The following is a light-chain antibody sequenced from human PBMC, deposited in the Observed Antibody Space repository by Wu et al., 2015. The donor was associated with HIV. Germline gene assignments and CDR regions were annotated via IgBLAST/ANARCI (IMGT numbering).Light chain of an antibody. Sequence: TVMTQSPGTLSLSPGERATLSCRASQSITNSYLAWYQQKSGQAPRLLVFGTSNRVTGIPDRFTGSGSGTDFTLTISRLEPEDFAVYFCHQYGDSPLTFGGGTKVDMK. CDR1: QSITNSY. V-gene: IGKV3-20*01. CDR3: HQYGDSPLT. CDR2: GTS. J-gene: IGKJ4*01.